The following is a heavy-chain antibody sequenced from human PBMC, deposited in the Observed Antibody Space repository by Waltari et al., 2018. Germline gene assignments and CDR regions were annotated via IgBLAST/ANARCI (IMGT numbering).Heavy chain of an antibody. J-gene: IGHJ6*02. V-gene: IGHV4-38-2*02. CDR1: NFYISDGYY. Sequence: QVQLQESGPGLVKPSETLSLTCAVSNFYISDGYYWGWTRQSPGKGLEWIGSIYHSGTTHYNQSLESRVTISVDRSRNQFSLKVTSVSAADTAVYFCARDQRFLESLYPYYYALDAWGRGITVTVSS. CDR2: IYHSGTT. D-gene: IGHD3-3*01. CDR3: ARDQRFLESLYPYYYALDA.